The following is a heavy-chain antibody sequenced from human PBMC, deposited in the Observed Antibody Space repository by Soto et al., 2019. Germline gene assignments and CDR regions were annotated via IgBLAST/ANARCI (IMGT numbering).Heavy chain of an antibody. CDR1: GGSFSGYY. CDR3: AIGYSSSFDY. D-gene: IGHD6-6*01. J-gene: IGHJ4*02. CDR2: INHSGST. V-gene: IGHV4-34*01. Sequence: SETLSLTCAVYGGSFSGYYWSWIRQPPGKGLEWIGEINHSGSTNYNPSLKSRVTISVDTSKNQFSPKLSSVTAADTAVYYCAIGYSSSFDYWGQGTLVTVSS.